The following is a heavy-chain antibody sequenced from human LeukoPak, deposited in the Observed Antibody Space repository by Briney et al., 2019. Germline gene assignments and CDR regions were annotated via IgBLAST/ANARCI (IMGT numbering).Heavy chain of an antibody. J-gene: IGHJ3*02. CDR3: AKAQTTVFAFDI. D-gene: IGHD4-17*01. V-gene: IGHV3-23*01. CDR2: ISGSGAST. CDR1: GFTFSSYA. Sequence: PGGSLRLSCAAPGFTFSSYAMTWVRQAPGKGLEWVSAISGSGASTYYAGSVKGRFTISRDNSNNTLYLRMNSLRAEDTAMYYCAKAQTTVFAFDIWGQGTMVTVSS.